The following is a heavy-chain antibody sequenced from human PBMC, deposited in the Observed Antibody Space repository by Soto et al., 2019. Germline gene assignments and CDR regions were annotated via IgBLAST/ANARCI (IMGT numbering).Heavy chain of an antibody. CDR1: GYNFTNYW. Sequence: GESLKISCKGSGYNFTNYWIGWVRQMPGKGLESMGIIYPGDSDTRYSPSFQGQVTISADKSISTAYLQWSSLKASDTAMYYCARSRRGAYSSGWYSLSGYYNYGIDVWGQGTTVTVSS. V-gene: IGHV5-51*01. D-gene: IGHD6-19*01. J-gene: IGHJ6*02. CDR2: IYPGDSDT. CDR3: ARSRRGAYSSGWYSLSGYYNYGIDV.